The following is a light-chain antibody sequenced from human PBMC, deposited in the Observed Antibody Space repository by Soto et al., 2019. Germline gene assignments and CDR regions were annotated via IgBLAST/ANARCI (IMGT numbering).Light chain of an antibody. V-gene: IGLV2-14*01. Sequence: QSALTQPASVSGSPGQSITISCTGTSSDIGIYNYVSWYQQHPGKAPKLIIYEVNNRPSGVSDRFSGSKSGNTASLTISGLQAEDEADYHCSSYTTSSTYAFGTATQLTVL. J-gene: IGLJ1*01. CDR3: SSYTTSSTYA. CDR2: EVN. CDR1: SSDIGIYNY.